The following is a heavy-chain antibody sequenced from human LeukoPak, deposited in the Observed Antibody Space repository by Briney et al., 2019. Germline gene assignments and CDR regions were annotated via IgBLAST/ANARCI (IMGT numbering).Heavy chain of an antibody. CDR1: GGTFSSYA. J-gene: IGHJ5*02. D-gene: IGHD3-10*01. V-gene: IGHV1-69*04. CDR3: ARAIGGSRYNWFDP. Sequence: GSSVKVSCKASGGTFSSYAISWVRQAPGQGLEWMGRIIPILGIANYAQKFQGRVTITADKSTSTAYMELSSLRSEDTAVYYCARAIGGSRYNWFDPWGQGTLVTVSS. CDR2: IIPILGIA.